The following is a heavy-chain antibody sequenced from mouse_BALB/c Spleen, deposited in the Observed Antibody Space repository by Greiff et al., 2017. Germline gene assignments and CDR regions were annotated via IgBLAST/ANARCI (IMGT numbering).Heavy chain of an antibody. CDR1: GYAFSSYW. Sequence: QVQLQQSGAELVRPGSSVKISCKASGYAFSSYWMNWVKQRPGQGLEWIGQIYPGDGDTNYNGKFKGKATLTADKSSSTAYMQLSSLTSEDSAVYFCAHMITTGGGGYYAMDYWGQGTSVTVSS. CDR3: AHMITTGGGGYYAMDY. V-gene: IGHV1-80*01. D-gene: IGHD2-4*01. J-gene: IGHJ4*01. CDR2: IYPGDGDT.